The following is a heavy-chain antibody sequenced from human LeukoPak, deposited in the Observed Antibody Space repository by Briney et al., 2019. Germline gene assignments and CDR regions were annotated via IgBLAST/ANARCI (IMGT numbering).Heavy chain of an antibody. V-gene: IGHV3-48*04. D-gene: IGHD2-2*01. CDR3: ARDFCSTTSCRFEY. CDR2: ISSSSSII. CDR1: GFTSRSYS. Sequence: QPGGSLRLSCAASGFTSRSYSMNWVRQAPGKGLEWVSYISSSSSIIYNADSVKGRFTISRDNAKNSLYLQMNTLRAEDTAVYYCARDFCSTTSCRFEYWGQGTLVTVSS. J-gene: IGHJ4*02.